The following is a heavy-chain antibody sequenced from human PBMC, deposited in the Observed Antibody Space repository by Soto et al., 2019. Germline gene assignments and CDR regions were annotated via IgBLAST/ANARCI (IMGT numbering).Heavy chain of an antibody. V-gene: IGHV3-23*01. D-gene: IGHD6-13*01. Sequence: GGSLRLSCAASGFTFSSYAMSWVRQAPGKGLEWVSAISGSGGSTYYADSVKGRFTISRDNSKNTLYLQMNSLRAEDTAVYYCALGSSSSRRYYYYGMDVWGQGTTVTVSS. CDR2: ISGSGGST. CDR1: GFTFSSYA. J-gene: IGHJ6*02. CDR3: ALGSSSSRRYYYYGMDV.